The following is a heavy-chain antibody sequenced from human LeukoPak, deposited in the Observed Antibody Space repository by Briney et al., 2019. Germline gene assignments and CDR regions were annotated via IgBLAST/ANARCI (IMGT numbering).Heavy chain of an antibody. CDR1: GYSISSGYY. D-gene: IGHD5-18*01. CDR2: IYHNGNT. V-gene: IGHV4-38-2*01. CDR3: ARVRYNYGDSDY. J-gene: IGHJ4*02. Sequence: SETLSLTCAVSGYSISSGYYWGWIRQPPGKGLEWIGTIYHNGNTYYNPSLKSRVTISVDTSKNQFSLKLSSVTAAGTAVYYCARVRYNYGDSDYWGQGTLVTVSS.